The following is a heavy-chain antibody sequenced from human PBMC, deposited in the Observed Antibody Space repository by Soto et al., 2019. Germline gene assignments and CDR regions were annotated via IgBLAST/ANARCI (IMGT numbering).Heavy chain of an antibody. D-gene: IGHD5-18*01. CDR3: ARSGYSYGFQYYFDY. J-gene: IGHJ4*02. Sequence: GGSLRLSCAASGFTFSSYAMSWVRQAPGKGLEWVALIWYDGSNKYYADSVKGRFTISRDISKNTLYLQMNSLRAEDTAVYYCARSGYSYGFQYYFDYWGQGTLVTVSS. CDR2: IWYDGSNK. V-gene: IGHV3-33*08. CDR1: GFTFSSYA.